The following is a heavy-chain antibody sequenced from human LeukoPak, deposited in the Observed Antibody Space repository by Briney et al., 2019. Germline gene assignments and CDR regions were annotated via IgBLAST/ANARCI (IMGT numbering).Heavy chain of an antibody. D-gene: IGHD6-6*01. J-gene: IGHJ3*02. Sequence: GASVKVSCKASGYTFTSYYMHWVRQAPGQGLEWMGWINPNSGGTNYAQKFQGRVTMTRDTSISTAYMELSRLRSDDTAVYYCARDGDSSSSGAFDIWGQGTMVTVSS. CDR1: GYTFTSYY. V-gene: IGHV1-2*02. CDR2: INPNSGGT. CDR3: ARDGDSSSSGAFDI.